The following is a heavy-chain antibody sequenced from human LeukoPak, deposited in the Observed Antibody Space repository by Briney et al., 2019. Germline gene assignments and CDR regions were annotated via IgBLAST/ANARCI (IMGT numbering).Heavy chain of an antibody. D-gene: IGHD3-3*01. CDR2: ISSSSSYI. J-gene: IGHJ4*02. V-gene: IGHV3-21*01. Sequence: PGGSLRLSCAASGFTFSSFSMSWVRQAPGKGLEWVSSISSSSSYIYYADSVKGRFTISRDNAKNSLYLQMNSLRAEDTAVYYCARDFGGRITIFGVVITYFDYWGQGTLVTVSS. CDR3: ARDFGGRITIFGVVITYFDY. CDR1: GFTFSSFS.